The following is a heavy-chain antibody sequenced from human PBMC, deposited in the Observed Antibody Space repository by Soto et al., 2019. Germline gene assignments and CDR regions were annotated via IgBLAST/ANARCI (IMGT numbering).Heavy chain of an antibody. CDR1: GDSISSSGYY. V-gene: IGHV4-39*01. CDR2: IYYTGNT. Sequence: QLQLQESGPGLVKPSETLSLICNVSGDSISSSGYYWGWIRQPPGKGLEWIGSIYYTGNTYYNASVQSRVTISVDTSGNQFSRKLSSVTAADTAVYYCARHRGSYNWFDPWGQGVLVTVSS. D-gene: IGHD3-10*01. J-gene: IGHJ5*02. CDR3: ARHRGSYNWFDP.